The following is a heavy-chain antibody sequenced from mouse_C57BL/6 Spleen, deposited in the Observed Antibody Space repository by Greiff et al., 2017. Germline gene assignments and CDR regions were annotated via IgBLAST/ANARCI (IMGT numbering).Heavy chain of an antibody. J-gene: IGHJ4*01. CDR2: IYPGDGDT. CDR1: GYAFSSSW. V-gene: IGHV1-82*01. CDR3: ARSNYYGSSYVEMDY. Sequence: VKLQQSGPELVKPGASVKISCKASGYAFSSSWMNWVKQRPGKGLEWIGRIYPGDGDTNYNGKFKGKATLTADKSSSTAYMQLSSLTSEDSAVYFCARSNYYGSSYVEMDYWGQGTSVTVSS. D-gene: IGHD1-1*01.